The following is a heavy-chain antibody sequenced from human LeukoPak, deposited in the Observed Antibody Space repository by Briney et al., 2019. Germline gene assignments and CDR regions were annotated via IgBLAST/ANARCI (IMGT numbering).Heavy chain of an antibody. CDR3: ARDWNYGFL. J-gene: IGHJ4*02. D-gene: IGHD1-7*01. CDR2: IFYSGNT. CDR1: GDSISSDKYY. Sequence: PSETLSLTCTVSGDSISSDKYYWDWIRQPPGKGLEWIGGIFYSGNTHYNPSFKSRVTISIDTSKNQFSLKLASVTAADTAVYYCARDWNYGFLWGQGTLVTVSS. V-gene: IGHV4-39*07.